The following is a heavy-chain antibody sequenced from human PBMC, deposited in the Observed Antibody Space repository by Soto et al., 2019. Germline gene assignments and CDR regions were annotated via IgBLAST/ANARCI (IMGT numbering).Heavy chain of an antibody. CDR2: ISPYKGNT. D-gene: IGHD3-10*01. V-gene: IGHV1-18*01. CDR3: ARDLDGSGSYYTDY. CDR1: GYTFPNYG. J-gene: IGHJ4*02. Sequence: ASVKVSCKASGYTFPNYGISWVRQAPGQGFEWMGWISPYKGNTSYAQKLQGRVTMTTDTSTSTAYMELRSLRSGDTAIYYCARDLDGSGSYYTDYWGQGTLVTVSS.